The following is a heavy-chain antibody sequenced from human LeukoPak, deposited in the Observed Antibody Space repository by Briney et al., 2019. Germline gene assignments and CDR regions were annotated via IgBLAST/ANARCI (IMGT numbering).Heavy chain of an antibody. Sequence: PGGSLRLSCAASGFTFSSYWMSWVRQAPGKGLEWVSSISSSSSYIYYADSVKGRFTISRDNAKNSLYLQMNSLRAEDTAVYYCARDGLAAAAGYYYYYYYMDVWGKGTTVTISS. V-gene: IGHV3-21*01. CDR3: ARDGLAAAAGYYYYYYYMDV. D-gene: IGHD6-13*01. CDR1: GFTFSSYW. CDR2: ISSSSSYI. J-gene: IGHJ6*03.